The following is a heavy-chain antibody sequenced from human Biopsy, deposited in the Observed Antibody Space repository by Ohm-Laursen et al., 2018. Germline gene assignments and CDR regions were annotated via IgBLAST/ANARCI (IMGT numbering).Heavy chain of an antibody. V-gene: IGHV3-9*01. J-gene: IGHJ6*02. Sequence: SLRLSCAASGFTFDDYGMHWVRQPPGKGLEWVSGIRRNSAIIDYADSVRGRFTISRDNARRFLFLQMNNLKSEDTAFYYCARDRGGARYGMGVWGRGTTVTVSS. CDR2: IRRNSAII. CDR3: ARDRGGARYGMGV. D-gene: IGHD1-26*01. CDR1: GFTFDDYG.